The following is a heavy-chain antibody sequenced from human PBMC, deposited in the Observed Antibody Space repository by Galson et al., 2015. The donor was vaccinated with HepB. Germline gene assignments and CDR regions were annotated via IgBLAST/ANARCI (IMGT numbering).Heavy chain of an antibody. CDR2: ISQDGGQK. J-gene: IGHJ5*02. V-gene: IGHV3-7*01. Sequence: SLRLSCAASGFTFSTYWMSWVRQAPGKGLEWVAIISQDGGQKYYVDSVKGRFTISRDNAKDSLYLQMNSLRAEDTAVYYCARESPYNFWSGYSSWGQGTLVTVSS. CDR1: GFTFSTYW. D-gene: IGHD3-3*01. CDR3: ARESPYNFWSGYSS.